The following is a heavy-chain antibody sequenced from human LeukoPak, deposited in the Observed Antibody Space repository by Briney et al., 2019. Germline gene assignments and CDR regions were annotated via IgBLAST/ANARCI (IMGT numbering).Heavy chain of an antibody. Sequence: PSETLSLTCTVSGGSVSSSSYYWGWIRQPPGKGLEWIGSIYYSGTTYYNPSLKSRVTISVDTPKNQFSLKLSSVTAADTAVYYCARLGVIFDIWAKGTMVTVSP. V-gene: IGHV4-39*01. CDR2: IYYSGTT. J-gene: IGHJ3*02. CDR1: GGSVSSSSYY. CDR3: ARLGVIFDI. D-gene: IGHD1-26*01.